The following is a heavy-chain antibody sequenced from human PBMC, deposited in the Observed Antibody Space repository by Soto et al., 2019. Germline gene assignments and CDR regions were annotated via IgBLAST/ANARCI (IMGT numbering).Heavy chain of an antibody. Sequence: SVKVSCKASGGTFSSYAISWVRQAPGQGLEWMGGIIPIFGTANYAQKFQGRVTITADESTSTAYMELSSPRSEDTAVYYCARFYGSGTYSPRPYAFDIWGQGTTVTL. CDR3: ARFYGSGTYSPRPYAFDI. J-gene: IGHJ3*02. D-gene: IGHD3-10*01. V-gene: IGHV1-69*13. CDR1: GGTFSSYA. CDR2: IIPIFGTA.